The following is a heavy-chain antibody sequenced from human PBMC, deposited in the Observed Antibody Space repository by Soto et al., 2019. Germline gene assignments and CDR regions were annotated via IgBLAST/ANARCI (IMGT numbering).Heavy chain of an antibody. CDR2: IYYSGST. Sequence: PSETLSLTCTVSGGSISSSSYYWGWIRQPPGKGLEWIGNIYYSGSTNYNPSLKSRVTISVDTSKNQFSLKLSSVTAADTAVYYCARSPEPIRFLEWPHSYYFDYWGQGTLVTVSS. CDR3: ARSPEPIRFLEWPHSYYFDY. D-gene: IGHD3-3*01. CDR1: GGSISSSSYY. J-gene: IGHJ4*02. V-gene: IGHV4-39*07.